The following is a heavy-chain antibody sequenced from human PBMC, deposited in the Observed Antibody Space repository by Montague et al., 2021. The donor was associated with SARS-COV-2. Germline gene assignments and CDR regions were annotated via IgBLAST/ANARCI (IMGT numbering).Heavy chain of an antibody. CDR3: AKDWGGSMDV. CDR2: INGAGSET. Sequence: SLRLSCAASGFPFSADYMTWVRQAPGKGLEWVGNINGAGSETGYGDSLRGRIAISRDNAKNSMYLEMNSLRAEDTAVYYCAKDWGGSMDVWGQGTTVTVSS. J-gene: IGHJ6*02. D-gene: IGHD2-21*01. V-gene: IGHV3-7*03. CDR1: GFPFSADY.